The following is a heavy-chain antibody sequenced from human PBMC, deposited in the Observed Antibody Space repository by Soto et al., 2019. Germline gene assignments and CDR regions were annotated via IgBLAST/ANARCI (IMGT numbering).Heavy chain of an antibody. V-gene: IGHV1-69*10. D-gene: IGHD2-2*01. CDR3: ARGPAQFDP. J-gene: IGHJ5*02. Sequence: SVKVSCKASGGSFSSLVISWLRQAPGQGPEWMGGINPMLGVANFAQKFQDRVTITADESTTTAYMELSSLRSEDTAVNYCARGPAQFDPWGQGTLVTVSS. CDR1: GGSFSSLV. CDR2: INPMLGVA.